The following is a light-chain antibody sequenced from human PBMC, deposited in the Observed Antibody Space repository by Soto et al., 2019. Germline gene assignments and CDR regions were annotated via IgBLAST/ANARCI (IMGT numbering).Light chain of an antibody. CDR1: QSVSSSY. V-gene: IGKV3-20*01. CDR2: GAS. J-gene: IGKJ5*01. CDR3: QQYGSSPPIT. Sequence: EIVLTQPPGTLSLSPGERATLSCRASQSVSSSYLTWYQQKPGQAPRHLIYGASSRATGIPDRFSGSGSGTDFTLTISRLEPEDFAVYYCQQYGSSPPITFGQGTRLEMK.